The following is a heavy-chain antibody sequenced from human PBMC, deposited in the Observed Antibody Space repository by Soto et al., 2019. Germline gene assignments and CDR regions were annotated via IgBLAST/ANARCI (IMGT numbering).Heavy chain of an antibody. V-gene: IGHV3-74*01. CDR2: LNSDGSDA. CDR1: GFTFSNYW. Sequence: GGSLRLSCAASGFTFSNYWMHWVRQAPGSGLVWVSRLNSDGSDADYTDSVKGRFTISRDDAKNTLYLQMNSLRAEDTAIYYCARELSAFGMDVWGQGTTVTVSS. D-gene: IGHD3-16*02. CDR3: ARELSAFGMDV. J-gene: IGHJ6*02.